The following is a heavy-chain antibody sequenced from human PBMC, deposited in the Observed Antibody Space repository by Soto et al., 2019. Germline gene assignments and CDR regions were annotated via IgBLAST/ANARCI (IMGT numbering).Heavy chain of an antibody. J-gene: IGHJ4*02. CDR1: GGSISSGGYY. CDR3: AREPRGYSYGSFDY. V-gene: IGHV4-31*03. D-gene: IGHD5-18*01. CDR2: IYYSGST. Sequence: PSETLSLTCTVSGGSISSGGYYWSWIRQHPGKGLEWIGYIYYSGSTYYNPSLKSRVTISVDTSKNQFSPKLSSVTAADTAVYYCAREPRGYSYGSFDYWGQGTLVTVSS.